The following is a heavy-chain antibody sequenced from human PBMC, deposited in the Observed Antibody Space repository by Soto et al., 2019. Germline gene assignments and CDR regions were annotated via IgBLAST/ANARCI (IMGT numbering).Heavy chain of an antibody. CDR2: ISGSGGST. V-gene: IGHV3-23*01. CDR3: AKGQPGYSYGTRGIYYFDY. D-gene: IGHD5-18*01. J-gene: IGHJ4*02. Sequence: GGSLRLSCAASGFTFSSYAMSWVRQAPGKGLEWVSAISGSGGSTYYADSVKGRFTISRDNSKNTLYLQMNSLRAEDTAVYYCAKGQPGYSYGTRGIYYFDYWGQGTLVTVSS. CDR1: GFTFSSYA.